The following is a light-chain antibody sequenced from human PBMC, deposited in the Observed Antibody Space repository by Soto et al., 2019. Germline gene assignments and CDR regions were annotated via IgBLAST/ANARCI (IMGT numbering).Light chain of an antibody. CDR3: CSYAGSSYYV. CDR2: EAS. Sequence: QSVLAQPPSASGSPGQSVTISCTGTSSDVGGYIYVSWYQHHPGKAPKLMIYEASKRPSGVPDRFSGSKSGNTASLTVSGLQAEDEAYYYCCSYAGSSYYVFGSGTKVTVL. V-gene: IGLV2-8*01. CDR1: SSDVGGYIY. J-gene: IGLJ1*01.